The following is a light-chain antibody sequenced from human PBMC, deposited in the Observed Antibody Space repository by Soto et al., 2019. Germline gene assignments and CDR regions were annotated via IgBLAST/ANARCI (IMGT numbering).Light chain of an antibody. CDR2: AAS. Sequence: DAQMTQSPSSLSASVGDSVTITCRASQSIGTYLDWYQHKPGKAPKLLIYAASSLQSGVPSRFSGSGSGTAFTLTISSLQPEEFATHYCQLSHSILGQGTKLEIK. J-gene: IGKJ2*01. V-gene: IGKV1-39*01. CDR1: QSIGTY. CDR3: QLSHSI.